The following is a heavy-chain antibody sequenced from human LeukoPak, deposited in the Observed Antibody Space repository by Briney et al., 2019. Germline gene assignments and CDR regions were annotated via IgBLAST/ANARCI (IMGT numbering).Heavy chain of an antibody. D-gene: IGHD1-14*01. J-gene: IGHJ4*02. V-gene: IGHV4-39*01. Sequence: PSETLSLTCTGYGGSISSTTYYWDWLRQPPGKGLEWIGSIYYSGSTYYNPSLKSRVTISVDTSRNQFSLKLSSVTAADTTLYYSANNRGDYWGQGTLVTVSS. CDR1: GGSISSTTYY. CDR2: IYYSGST. CDR3: ANNRGDY.